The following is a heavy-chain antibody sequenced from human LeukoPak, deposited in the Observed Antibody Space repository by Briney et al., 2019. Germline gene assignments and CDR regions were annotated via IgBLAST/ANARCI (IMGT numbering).Heavy chain of an antibody. V-gene: IGHV3-30*18. CDR2: ISYDGTNK. CDR3: AKVEASTVSLSYGVDV. Sequence: GRSLRLSCAASGFTFNGFGMHWVRQAPGKGLEWVAVISYDGTNKYYADSVKGRFTISRDNAKNTLYLQMNSLRVEDTAVYYCAKVEASTVSLSYGVDVWGQGTTVTVSS. J-gene: IGHJ6*02. D-gene: IGHD3-3*02. CDR1: GFTFNGFG.